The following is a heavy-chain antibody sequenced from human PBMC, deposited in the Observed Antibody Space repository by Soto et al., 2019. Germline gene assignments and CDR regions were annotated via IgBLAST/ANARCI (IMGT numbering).Heavy chain of an antibody. J-gene: IGHJ5*02. D-gene: IGHD1-1*01. CDR3: ARHNSLWPNWFDP. CDR2: ISAYNGNT. V-gene: IGHV1-18*01. Sequence: QVQLVQSGAEVKKPGASVKVSCKASGYTFTSYGIRWVRQAPGQGLEWMGWISAYNGNTNYAQKLQGRVTMTTDTCTSTAYKEVRSLRSDDTAVYYCARHNSLWPNWFDPWGQGTLVTVSS. CDR1: GYTFTSYG.